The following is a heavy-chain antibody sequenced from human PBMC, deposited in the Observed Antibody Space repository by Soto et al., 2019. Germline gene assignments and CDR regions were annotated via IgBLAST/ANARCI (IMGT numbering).Heavy chain of an antibody. CDR2: ISGSGRST. J-gene: IGHJ5*02. Sequence: GGSLSLSCAASGFTFSSYAMSWVRQAPGKGLEWVSAISGSGRSTYYADSVKGRFTISRDNSRKTLYVQMNSLRAEDTAVYYCAKPYSQTAAGTRGWFDPWGQGTLVTV. CDR1: GFTFSSYA. V-gene: IGHV3-23*01. CDR3: AKPYSQTAAGTRGWFDP. D-gene: IGHD6-13*01.